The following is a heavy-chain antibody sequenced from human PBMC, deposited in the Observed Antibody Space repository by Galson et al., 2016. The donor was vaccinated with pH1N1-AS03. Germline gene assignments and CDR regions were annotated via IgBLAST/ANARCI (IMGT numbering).Heavy chain of an antibody. CDR1: GFTFSTLW. Sequence: SLRLSCAASGFTFSTLWMTWVRQAPGKGLEWVARFKSKLSGGTIDYAAPVKGRFIVSRDDSRNTVHLQMNGLKTEDTAVYYCSMATGRTDFDYWGQGTLITVSS. CDR3: SMATGRTDFDY. D-gene: IGHD5-24*01. J-gene: IGHJ4*02. V-gene: IGHV3-15*01. CDR2: FKSKLSGGTI.